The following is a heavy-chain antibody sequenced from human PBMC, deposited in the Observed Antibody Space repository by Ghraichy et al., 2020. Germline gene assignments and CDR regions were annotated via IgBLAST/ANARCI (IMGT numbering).Heavy chain of an antibody. J-gene: IGHJ5*02. CDR2: INHSGST. CDR3: ARGRFFRSGSNWFDP. Sequence: SETLSLTCAVYGGSFSGYYWSWIRQPPGKGLEWIGEINHSGSTNYNPSLKSRVTISVDTSKNQFSLKLSSVTAADTAVYYCARGRFFRSGSNWFDPWGQGTLVTVSS. V-gene: IGHV4-34*01. CDR1: GGSFSGYY. D-gene: IGHD3-3*01.